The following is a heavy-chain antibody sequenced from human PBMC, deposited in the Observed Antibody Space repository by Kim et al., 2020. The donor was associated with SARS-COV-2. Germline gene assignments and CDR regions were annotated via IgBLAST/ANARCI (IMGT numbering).Heavy chain of an antibody. J-gene: IGHJ3*02. D-gene: IGHD5-12*01. CDR3: ARDRGYSGYGDAFDI. V-gene: IGHV1-18*01. Sequence: QKLQGRVTMTTDTSTSTAYMELRSLRSDDTAVYYCARDRGYSGYGDAFDIWGQGTMVTVSS.